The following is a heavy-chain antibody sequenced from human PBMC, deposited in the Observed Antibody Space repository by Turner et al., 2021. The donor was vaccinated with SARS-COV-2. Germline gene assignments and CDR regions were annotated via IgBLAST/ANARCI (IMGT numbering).Heavy chain of an antibody. CDR2: IYYSGIT. Sequence: QLQLQESGPGLVRPSETLSLACTVPVGSISSSSYYWGWIRQPPGKGVGWIGKIYYSGITYYNPSLKSRVTISVDTSKNQFSLKLSSVTAADTAVYYCARLMDTAMDYYCMDVWGQGTTVTVSS. CDR3: ARLMDTAMDYYCMDV. CDR1: VGSISSSSYY. V-gene: IGHV4-39*01. D-gene: IGHD5-18*01. J-gene: IGHJ6*02.